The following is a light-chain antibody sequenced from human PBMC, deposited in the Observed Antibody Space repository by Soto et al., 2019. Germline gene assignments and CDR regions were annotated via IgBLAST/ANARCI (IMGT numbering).Light chain of an antibody. CDR3: QQYQDYPYT. Sequence: DIQMTQSPSTLSASVGDRVTITCRASLGFSNWVAWYQQKPGKAAKLLIYKASSIESGVQIRFSRRGSGTEFTLTASSLRSDDFGTYYCQQYQDYPYTFGQGTKMEIK. CDR2: KAS. J-gene: IGKJ2*01. V-gene: IGKV1-5*03. CDR1: LGFSNW.